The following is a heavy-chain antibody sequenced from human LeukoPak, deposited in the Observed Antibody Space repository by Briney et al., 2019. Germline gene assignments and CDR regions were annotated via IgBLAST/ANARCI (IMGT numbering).Heavy chain of an antibody. V-gene: IGHV3-21*06. CDR2: IRSYSSYI. D-gene: IGHD2-8*01. CDR1: GFTFDTYN. J-gene: IGHJ4*02. Sequence: GGSLRLSCAASGFTFDTYNFNWVRQAPGKGLEWVASIRSYSSYIHYADSVKGRFTISRDNSKNSLYLQMNSLRAEDTAVYYCARALIGYYFDYWGQGTLVTVSS. CDR3: ARALIGYYFDY.